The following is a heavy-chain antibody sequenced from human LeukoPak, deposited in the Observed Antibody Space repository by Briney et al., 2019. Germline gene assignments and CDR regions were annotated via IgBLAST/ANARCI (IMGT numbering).Heavy chain of an antibody. D-gene: IGHD3-9*01. CDR2: ISTSSSYI. Sequence: GGSLRLSCAASGFTFSSYSMNWVRQAPGKGLEWVSCISTSSSYIYYADSVKGRFTISRDNAKNSLYLQMNSLRPEDAAVYYCARDSDNLTGSKSHFDYWGQGTLVTVSS. J-gene: IGHJ4*02. CDR3: ARDSDNLTGSKSHFDY. CDR1: GFTFSSYS. V-gene: IGHV3-21*01.